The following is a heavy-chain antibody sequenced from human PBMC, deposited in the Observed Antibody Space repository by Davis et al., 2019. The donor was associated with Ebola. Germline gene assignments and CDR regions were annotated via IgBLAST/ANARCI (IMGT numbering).Heavy chain of an antibody. V-gene: IGHV1-2*02. CDR1: GYTFTGYY. CDR2: INPNSGGT. Sequence: ASVKVSCKASGYTFTGYYMHWVRHAPGQGLEWMGWINPNSGGTNYAQKFQGRVTMTRDTSISTAYMELSRLRSDDTAVYNCARVQRSTRGGWFDPWGQGTLVTVSS. J-gene: IGHJ5*02. CDR3: ARVQRSTRGGWFDP. D-gene: IGHD2-2*01.